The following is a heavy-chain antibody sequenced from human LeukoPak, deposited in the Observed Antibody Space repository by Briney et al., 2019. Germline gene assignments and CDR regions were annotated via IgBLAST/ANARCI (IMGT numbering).Heavy chain of an antibody. CDR2: ISYSGST. V-gene: IGHV4-59*01. Sequence: PSATLSLSCAVSGGSISSYIWSWRRQPPGKGLGRGGNISYSGSTNYNPSLQSRVTITVDASTNKFSLKLRSVTAADTAVYYCAREIGSYPGRSWFVSWGQGTLVTVSS. J-gene: IGHJ5*01. D-gene: IGHD3-10*01. CDR3: AREIGSYPGRSWFVS. CDR1: GGSISSYI.